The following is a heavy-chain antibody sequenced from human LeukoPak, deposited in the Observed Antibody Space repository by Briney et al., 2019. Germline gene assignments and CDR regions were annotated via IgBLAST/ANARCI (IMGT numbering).Heavy chain of an antibody. Sequence: GGSLRLSSAASGFTVGTNSMTWVRQSPGKGLEWVSVIYSGGSTYYADSVNGRFTISRDNSRNTLFLQMNSLRAEDTALYYCASAREYCGSAECYEYFQYWGQGTLVTASS. CDR3: ASAREYCGSAECYEYFQY. CDR1: GFTVGTNS. J-gene: IGHJ1*01. CDR2: IYSGGST. V-gene: IGHV3-53*01. D-gene: IGHD2-21*01.